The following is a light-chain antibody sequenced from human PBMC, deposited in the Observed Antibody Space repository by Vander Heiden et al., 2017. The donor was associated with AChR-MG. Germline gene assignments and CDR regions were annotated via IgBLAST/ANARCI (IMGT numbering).Light chain of an antibody. CDR1: SSDVGGYNY. CDR3: SSYTSSGTLV. CDR2: EVS. V-gene: IGLV2-14*01. Sequence: QSALPQPASVAGSPAQSIPISCTGTSSDVGGYNYVSWYQQHPGKAPKLMIYEVSNRPSGVSNRFSGSKSGNTASLTISGLQAEDEADYYCSSYTSSGTLVFGGGTKLTVL. J-gene: IGLJ2*01.